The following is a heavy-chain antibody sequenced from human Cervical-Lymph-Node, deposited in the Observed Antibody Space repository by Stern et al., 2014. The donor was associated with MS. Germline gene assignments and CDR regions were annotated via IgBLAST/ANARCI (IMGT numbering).Heavy chain of an antibody. D-gene: IGHD4-23*01. Sequence: QLQLQESGSGLVKPSQTLSLTCAVSGGSISSGDYSWSWIRQPPGKSLEWIGYIVHSGSTYYNPSLKSRVSISVDRSKTQFSLKLSPVTAADPAMYYCARIFGGNFDNWGQGTLVTVSS. CDR3: ARIFGGNFDN. CDR2: IVHSGST. J-gene: IGHJ4*02. V-gene: IGHV4-30-2*01. CDR1: GGSISSGDYS.